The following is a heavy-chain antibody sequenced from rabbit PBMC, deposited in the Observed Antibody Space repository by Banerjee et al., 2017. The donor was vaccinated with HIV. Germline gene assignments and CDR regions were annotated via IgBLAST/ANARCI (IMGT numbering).Heavy chain of an antibody. Sequence: QEQLVESGGGLVQPGGSLKLSCKASGFDLNTYGVSWVRQAPGKGLEWIAYIDPVFGATYYATWVNGRFTISSQNAQNTLYLQLNSLTAADTATYFCVRGASSSGYYSLWGQGTLVTVS. CDR3: VRGASSSGYYSL. CDR1: GFDLNTYG. V-gene: IGHV1S47*01. J-gene: IGHJ4*01. CDR2: IDPVFGAT. D-gene: IGHD1-1*01.